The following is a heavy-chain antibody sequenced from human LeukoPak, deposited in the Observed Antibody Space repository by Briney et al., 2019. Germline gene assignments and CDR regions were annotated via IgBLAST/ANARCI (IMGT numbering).Heavy chain of an antibody. CDR3: ARQISPQSPTRRFDP. CDR1: GGSISSSSYY. D-gene: IGHD2-2*01. J-gene: IGHJ5*02. CDR2: IYYSGST. V-gene: IGHV4-39*01. Sequence: SETLSLTCTVSGGSISSSSYYWGWIRQPPGKGLEWIGSIYYSGSTYYNPSLKSRVTISVDTSKNQFSLKLSSVTAADTAVYYCARQISPQSPTRRFDPWGQGTLVTVSS.